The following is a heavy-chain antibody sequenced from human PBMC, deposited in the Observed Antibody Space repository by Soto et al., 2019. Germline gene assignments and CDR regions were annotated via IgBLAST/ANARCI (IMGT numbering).Heavy chain of an antibody. V-gene: IGHV2-5*02. Sequence: SGPTLVNPTQTLTLACSFCGFSLSTSGVGVGWIRQPPGKALEWLALIYWDDDKRYSPSLKSRLTITKDTSKNQVVLTMTNMDPVDTATYYCAQQTIFGVVRAFDIWGQGTMVTVSS. CDR3: AQQTIFGVVRAFDI. CDR1: GFSLSTSGVG. CDR2: IYWDDDK. D-gene: IGHD3-3*01. J-gene: IGHJ3*02.